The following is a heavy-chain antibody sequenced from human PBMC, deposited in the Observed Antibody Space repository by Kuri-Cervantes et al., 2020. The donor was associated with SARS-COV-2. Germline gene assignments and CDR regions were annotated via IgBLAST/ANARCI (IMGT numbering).Heavy chain of an antibody. CDR2: IKQDGSEK. CDR3: AGSGSSWYFWERLLFDY. V-gene: IGHV3-7*01. CDR1: GFTFSSYW. Sequence: GESLKISCAASGFTFSSYWMSWVRQAPGKGLEWVANIKQDGSEKYYVDSVKGRFTISRDNAKNSLYLQMNSLRAEDTAVYYCAGSGSSWYFWERLLFDYWGQGTLVTVSS. J-gene: IGHJ4*02. D-gene: IGHD6-13*01.